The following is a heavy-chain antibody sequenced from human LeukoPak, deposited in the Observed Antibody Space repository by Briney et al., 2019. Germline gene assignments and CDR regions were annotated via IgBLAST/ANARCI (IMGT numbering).Heavy chain of an antibody. V-gene: IGHV3-30*02. D-gene: IGHD6-13*01. CDR1: GFTFSNYG. CDR3: ARDHPSIAAAGPFDY. J-gene: IGHJ4*02. Sequence: PGGSLRLSCVSSGFTFSNYGMHGVRQAPGKGLEWVAYIGYDGSNIFYGDSVKGRFTISRDNSKNTLYLQMNSLRAEDTAVYYCARDHPSIAAAGPFDYWGQGTLVTVSS. CDR2: IGYDGSNI.